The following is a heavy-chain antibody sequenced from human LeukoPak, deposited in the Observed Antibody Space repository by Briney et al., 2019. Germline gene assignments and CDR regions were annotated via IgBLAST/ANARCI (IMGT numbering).Heavy chain of an antibody. D-gene: IGHD7-27*01. Sequence: SSETLSLTCTISGGSVSDYYWSWLRQSPGKGLKWIGYIYHTGSTSYSPSLKSRVTISADTSQNQFSLKLSSVTAADTAVYYCASRKLGNDYWGQGTLVTVS. CDR3: ASRKLGNDY. CDR1: GGSVSDYY. CDR2: IYHTGST. V-gene: IGHV4-59*02. J-gene: IGHJ4*02.